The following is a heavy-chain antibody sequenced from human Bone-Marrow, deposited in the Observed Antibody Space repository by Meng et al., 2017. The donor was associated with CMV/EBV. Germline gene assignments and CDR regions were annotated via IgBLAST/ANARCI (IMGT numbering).Heavy chain of an antibody. CDR3: AKDMSRVVVPAAIDY. CDR2: ISWNSGSI. CDR1: GFTFDDYA. J-gene: IGHJ4*02. D-gene: IGHD2-2*01. V-gene: IGHV3-9*03. Sequence: SLKISCAASGFTFDDYAMHWVRQAPGKGLEWVSGISWNSGSIGYADSVKGRFTISGDNAKNSLYLQMNSLRAEDMALYYCAKDMSRVVVPAAIDYWGQGTLVTVSS.